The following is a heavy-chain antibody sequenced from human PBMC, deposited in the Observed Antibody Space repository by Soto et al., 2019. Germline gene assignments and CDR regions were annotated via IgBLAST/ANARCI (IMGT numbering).Heavy chain of an antibody. CDR1: GYTFTSYD. D-gene: IGHD3-22*01. CDR3: ARVPTYYYHSSDPPDAFDI. V-gene: IGHV1-8*01. CDR2: MNPNSGNT. J-gene: IGHJ3*02. Sequence: QVQLVQSGAEVKKPGASVKVSCKASGYTFTSYDINWVRQATGQGLEWMGWMNPNSGNTGYAQKFQGRVTMTRNTSISTAYMELSSLRSEDTAVYYCARVPTYYYHSSDPPDAFDIWGQGTMVTVSS.